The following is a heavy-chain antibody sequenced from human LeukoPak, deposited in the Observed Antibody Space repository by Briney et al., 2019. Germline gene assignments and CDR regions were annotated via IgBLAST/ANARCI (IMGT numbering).Heavy chain of an antibody. J-gene: IGHJ5*02. V-gene: IGHV4-4*02. D-gene: IGHD3-16*01. Sequence: SETLSLTCAVSGVSISSSDWWTWVRQPPGKGLEWIGEIYHSGNTNYNPSLKSRVTISVDTSKNQFSPKLSSVTAADTAVYYCARGVYWFDPWGQGTLVTVSS. CDR3: ARGVYWFDP. CDR1: GVSISSSDW. CDR2: IYHSGNT.